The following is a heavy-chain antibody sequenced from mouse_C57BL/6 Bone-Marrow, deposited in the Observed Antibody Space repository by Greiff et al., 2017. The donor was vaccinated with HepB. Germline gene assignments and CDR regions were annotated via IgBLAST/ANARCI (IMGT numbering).Heavy chain of an antibody. D-gene: IGHD2-4*01. CDR3: ARGWIYYDYADY. V-gene: IGHV1-54*01. Sequence: VKLMESGAELVRPGTSVKVSCKASGYAFTNYLIEWVKQRPGQGLEWIGVINPGSGGTNYNEKFKGKATLTADKSSSTAYMQLSSLTSEDSAVYFCARGWIYYDYADYWGQGTTLTVSS. CDR2: INPGSGGT. CDR1: GYAFTNYL. J-gene: IGHJ2*01.